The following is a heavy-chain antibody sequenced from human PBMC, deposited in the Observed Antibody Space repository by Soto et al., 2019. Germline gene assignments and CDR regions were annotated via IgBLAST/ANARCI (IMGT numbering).Heavy chain of an antibody. CDR1: GASISSYY. V-gene: IGHV4-59*13. Sequence: SETLSLTCTVSGASISSYYGTWIRQPPGKGLEWIGYISDSGRTNYNPSLKSRAIVSSDTSKNQFSLNLRSVTAVDTAVYYCARGPIMLTFRGVPEALNYFDPWGQGTLVTVSS. CDR3: ARGPIMLTFRGVPEALNYFDP. D-gene: IGHD3-16*01. J-gene: IGHJ5*02. CDR2: ISDSGRT.